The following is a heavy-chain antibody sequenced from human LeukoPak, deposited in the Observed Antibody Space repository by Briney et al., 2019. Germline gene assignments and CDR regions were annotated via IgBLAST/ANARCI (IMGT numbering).Heavy chain of an antibody. D-gene: IGHD1-20*01. Sequence: ASVKVSCKASGYTCTSDGIDWGRQATGQGLEWMGWMNPNSGNTGYAQKFQGRVTMTRNTSISTAYMELSSLRSEDTAVYYCASVSYNWNVLDYWGQGTLVTVSS. CDR1: GYTCTSDG. CDR2: MNPNSGNT. J-gene: IGHJ4*02. CDR3: ASVSYNWNVLDY. V-gene: IGHV1-8*01.